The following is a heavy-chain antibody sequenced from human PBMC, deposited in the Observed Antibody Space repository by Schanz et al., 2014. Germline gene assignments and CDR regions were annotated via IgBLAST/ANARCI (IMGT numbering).Heavy chain of an antibody. CDR3: ARGGSVATIAPYTWFDP. D-gene: IGHD5-12*01. Sequence: QVQLQESGPGLVKPSQTLSLTCTVSGGSISSATYYWSWVRQPAGKGLEWIGRIYSRGSSTYNPSLKRRVTITIATSNNQSSLKLNSGTAADTAVYYCARGGSVATIAPYTWFDPWGQGTLVTVSS. V-gene: IGHV4-61*02. CDR1: GGSISSATYY. CDR2: IYSRGSS. J-gene: IGHJ5*02.